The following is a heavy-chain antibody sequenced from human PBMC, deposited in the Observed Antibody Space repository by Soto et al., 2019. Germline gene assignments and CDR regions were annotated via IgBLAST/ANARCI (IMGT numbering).Heavy chain of an antibody. Sequence: GGSLRLPCAASGFTFSSYGMHWVRQAPGKGLEWVAVISYDGSNKYYADSVKGRFTISRDNSKNTLYLQMNSLRAEDTAVYYCAKDRGIAVAAPVDYWGQGTLVTVSS. CDR3: AKDRGIAVAAPVDY. CDR1: GFTFSSYG. J-gene: IGHJ4*02. V-gene: IGHV3-30*18. D-gene: IGHD6-19*01. CDR2: ISYDGSNK.